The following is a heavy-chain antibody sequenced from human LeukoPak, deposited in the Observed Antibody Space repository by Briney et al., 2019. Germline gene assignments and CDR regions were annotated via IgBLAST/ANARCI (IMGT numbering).Heavy chain of an antibody. CDR3: ARQGGNFGIDY. CDR1: GGSISSYY. D-gene: IGHD3-3*01. V-gene: IGHV4-59*08. J-gene: IGHJ4*02. CDR2: IYYSGST. Sequence: SETLSLTCSVSGGSISSYYWSWIRQPPGKGLDWIGHIYYSGSTKYNPSLKSRVTISVDTSKNRFSLKLSSVTAADTAVYYCARQGGNFGIDYWGQGTLVTISS.